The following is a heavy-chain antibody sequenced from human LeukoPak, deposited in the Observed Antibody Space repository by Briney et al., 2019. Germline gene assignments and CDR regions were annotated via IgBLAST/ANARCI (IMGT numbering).Heavy chain of an antibody. CDR1: GFTFSSHA. D-gene: IGHD2-21*01. J-gene: IGHJ4*02. V-gene: IGHV3-64*01. CDR3: ARVSNNYCVDY. Sequence: PGGSLRLSCAASGFTFSSHAMQWVRQAPGKGLEYVSAISSNGDTTYYANSVKDRSTISRDNSKNTLYLQMGSLRADDMAVYYCARVSNNYCVDYWGQGTLVTVSS. CDR2: ISSNGDTT.